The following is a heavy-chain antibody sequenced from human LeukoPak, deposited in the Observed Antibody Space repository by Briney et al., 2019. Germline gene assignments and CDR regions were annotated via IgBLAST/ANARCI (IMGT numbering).Heavy chain of an antibody. CDR1: GFTFNTYG. CDR2: ITDSGGST. J-gene: IGHJ4*02. Sequence: GGSLRLSCAASGFTFNTYGMSWVRQAPGKGLEWVSAITDSGGSTYYTDPVKGRFTISRDNSENTLFLQMNSLRAEDTAIYYCARCSGGTCYSKPPDYWGQGTLVTVSS. V-gene: IGHV3-23*01. D-gene: IGHD2-15*01. CDR3: ARCSGGTCYSKPPDY.